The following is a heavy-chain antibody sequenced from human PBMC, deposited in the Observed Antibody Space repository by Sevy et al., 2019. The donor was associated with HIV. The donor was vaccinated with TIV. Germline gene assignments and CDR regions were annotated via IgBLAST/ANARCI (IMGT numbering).Heavy chain of an antibody. CDR3: AGEMPSMVREPSIDY. CDR2: IWYDGSNK. Sequence: GGSLRLSCAASGFTFSSYGMHWVRQAPGKGLEWVAVIWYDGSNKYYADSVKGRFTISRDNSKNTLYLQMNSLRAEDTAVYYCAGEMPSMVREPSIDYWGQGTLVTVSS. V-gene: IGHV3-33*01. D-gene: IGHD3-10*01. CDR1: GFTFSSYG. J-gene: IGHJ4*02.